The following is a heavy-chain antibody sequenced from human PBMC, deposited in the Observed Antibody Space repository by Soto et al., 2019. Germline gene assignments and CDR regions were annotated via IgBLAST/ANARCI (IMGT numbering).Heavy chain of an antibody. V-gene: IGHV3-15*07. J-gene: IGHJ5*02. CDR2: VKTNTDGGTT. Sequence: EVQLVESGGGLVKPGGSLRLSCAASGFTFSDAWMNWVRQAPGKGLEWVGHVKTNTDGGTTDYAAFVNGRFTISRDDSTNTLFLHRTNVKIEDTAMYYCTTRGPSWGQGNLVSVSS. CDR1: GFTFSDAW. CDR3: TTRGPS.